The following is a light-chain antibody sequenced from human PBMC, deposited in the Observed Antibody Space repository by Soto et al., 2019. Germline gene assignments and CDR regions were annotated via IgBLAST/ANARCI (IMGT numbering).Light chain of an antibody. CDR1: KSVSSTY. CDR3: HQFGGSPPYT. CDR2: GAS. Sequence: EIVLTQSPGTLSLSPGERATLSCRVSKSVSSTYLAWYQQKPGQAPRLLIYGASSRATGIPDRFSGSGSGTDFTLTISRLEPEDFAVFYCHQFGGSPPYTFGQGTKLEIK. V-gene: IGKV3-20*01. J-gene: IGKJ2*01.